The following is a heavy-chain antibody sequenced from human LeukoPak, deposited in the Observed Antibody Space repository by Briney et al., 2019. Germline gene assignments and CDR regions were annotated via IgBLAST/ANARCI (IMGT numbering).Heavy chain of an antibody. CDR3: AKVSSREDAFDI. J-gene: IGHJ3*02. D-gene: IGHD6-13*01. CDR1: GFSFSYHG. Sequence: AGGSLRLSCVASGFSFSYHGMNWVRQAPGKGLEWVSAISGSGGSTYYADSVKGRFTISRDNSKNTLYLQMNSLRAEDTAVYYCAKVSSREDAFDIWGQGTMVTVSS. CDR2: ISGSGGST. V-gene: IGHV3-23*01.